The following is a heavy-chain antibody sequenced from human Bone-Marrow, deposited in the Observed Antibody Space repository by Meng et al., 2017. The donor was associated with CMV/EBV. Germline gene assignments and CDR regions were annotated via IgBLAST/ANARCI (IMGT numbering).Heavy chain of an antibody. D-gene: IGHD3-16*01. CDR3: ARGRGLGDY. CDR2: IYYSGST. V-gene: IGHV4-39*01. CDR1: GGSISSSSYY. J-gene: IGHJ4*02. Sequence: SETLSLTCTVSGGSISSSSYYWGWIRQPPGKGLEWIGSIYYSGSTYYNPSLKSRVTISVDTSKNQFSLKLSSVTAADTAVYYCARGRGLGDYWGQGTLVTVSS.